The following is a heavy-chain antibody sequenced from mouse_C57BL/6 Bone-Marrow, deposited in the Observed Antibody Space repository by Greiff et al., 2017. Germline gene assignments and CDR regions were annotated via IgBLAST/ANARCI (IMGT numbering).Heavy chain of an antibody. V-gene: IGHV3-6*02. CDR3: ARSREGYAMDY. Sequence: ESGPGFVKPSQSLSLSCSVTGFSITSGYYWNWIRPLPGNKLEWMGFISYDGSNNYNPSLKNRISITRDTSKNPFFLKLNSLTTEDTATYYCARSREGYAMDYWGQGTSVTVSS. CDR1: GFSITSGYY. J-gene: IGHJ4*01. CDR2: ISYDGSN.